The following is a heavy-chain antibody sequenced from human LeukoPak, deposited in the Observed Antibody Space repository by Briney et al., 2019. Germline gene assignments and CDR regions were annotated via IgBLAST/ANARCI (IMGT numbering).Heavy chain of an antibody. CDR2: IKPDGSDK. CDR3: TRDFGSIVVVTAIVD. J-gene: IGHJ4*02. V-gene: IGHV3-7*01. Sequence: GGSLRLSCAASGFIFSNYWMSWVRQAPGKGLEWVANIKPDGSDKYYVDSVKGQFTISRDNAKNSLYLQMNSLRAEDTAIYYCTRDFGSIVVVTAIVDWGQGTLVTVSS. CDR1: GFIFSNYW. D-gene: IGHD2-21*02.